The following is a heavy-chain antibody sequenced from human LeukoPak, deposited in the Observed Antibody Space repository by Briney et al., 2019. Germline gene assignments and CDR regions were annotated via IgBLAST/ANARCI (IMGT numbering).Heavy chain of an antibody. J-gene: IGHJ2*01. CDR1: GFTVSSNY. V-gene: IGHV3-21*01. D-gene: IGHD4-17*01. Sequence: GGSLRLSCAASGFTVSSNYMSWVRQAPGKGLEWVSSISSSSSYIYYADSVKGRFTISRDNAKNSLYLQMNSLRAEDTAVYYCATDLTTVTTLDWYFDLWGRGTLVTVSS. CDR2: ISSSSSYI. CDR3: ATDLTTVTTLDWYFDL.